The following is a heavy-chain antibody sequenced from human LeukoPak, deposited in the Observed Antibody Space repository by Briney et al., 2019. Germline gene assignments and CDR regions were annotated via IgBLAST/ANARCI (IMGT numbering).Heavy chain of an antibody. Sequence: GGSLRLSCAASGFTFSSYWMSWVRQAPGKGLEWVSSISWNSANIHYAGSVKGRFTISRDNAKKSLYLQMNTLRPEDTAFYYCAKDSGSGSGSYYYFDYWGRGTLLTVSS. D-gene: IGHD3-10*01. V-gene: IGHV3-9*01. CDR1: GFTFSSYW. J-gene: IGHJ4*02. CDR2: ISWNSANI. CDR3: AKDSGSGSGSYYYFDY.